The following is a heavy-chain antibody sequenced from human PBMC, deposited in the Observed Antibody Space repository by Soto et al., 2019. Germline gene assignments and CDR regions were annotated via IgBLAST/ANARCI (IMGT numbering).Heavy chain of an antibody. J-gene: IGHJ4*01. D-gene: IGHD3-16*01. CDR3: ARDCRTYICSVWAY. Sequence: WVSLRLSCAASGFSLSSYAMTWVRQPPGKWLEWVSGITASGETLYYADSVKGRFTVSRDNSKNTLYLQMHSLRADDTAVYYFARDCRTYICSVWAYWGQGALVTVSS. V-gene: IGHV3-23*01. CDR2: ITASGETL. CDR1: GFSLSSYA.